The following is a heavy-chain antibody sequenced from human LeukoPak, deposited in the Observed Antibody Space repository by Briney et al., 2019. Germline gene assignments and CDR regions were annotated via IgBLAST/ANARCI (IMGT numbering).Heavy chain of an antibody. CDR3: ARQRITVTARGYFDS. CDR2: ISYSGDT. J-gene: IGHJ4*02. V-gene: IGHV4-39*01. Sequence: RPSETLSLTCTVSGGSISSSIYYWGWSRQPPGKGLEWIGSISYSGDTFYHPSLKSRVTISVDTSTNPFSLTLTSVTAADTAVYKCARQRITVTARGYFDSWGQGSLVTVSP. CDR1: GGSISSSIYY. D-gene: IGHD2/OR15-2a*01.